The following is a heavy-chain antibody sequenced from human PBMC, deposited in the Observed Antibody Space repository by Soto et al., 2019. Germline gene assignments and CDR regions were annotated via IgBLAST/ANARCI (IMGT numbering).Heavy chain of an antibody. CDR3: ARDYGTNTALGY. J-gene: IGHJ4*02. CDR1: GGSITGYS. D-gene: IGHD2-8*01. CDR2: IYHSGTT. Sequence: SETLSLTCTVSGGSITGYSWSWIRQPPGRGLEWIGYIYHSGTTYYSPSLRRRVTISLDTSKNQFSLNLRSVTAADTAVYYCARDYGTNTALGYWGQGTLVTVSS. V-gene: IGHV4-30-2*01.